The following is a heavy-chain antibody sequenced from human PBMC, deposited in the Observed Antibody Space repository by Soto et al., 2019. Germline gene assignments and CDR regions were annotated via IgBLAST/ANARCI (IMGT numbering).Heavy chain of an antibody. CDR1: GGSISSGGYY. J-gene: IGHJ4*02. V-gene: IGHV4-31*03. CDR2: IYYSGST. Sequence: SETLSLTCTVSGGSISSGGYYWSWIRQHPGKGLEWIGYIYYSGSTYYNPSLKSRVTISVDTSKNQFSLKLSSVTAADTAVYYCASDRDYGDLKFDYWGQGTLVTVSS. D-gene: IGHD4-17*01. CDR3: ASDRDYGDLKFDY.